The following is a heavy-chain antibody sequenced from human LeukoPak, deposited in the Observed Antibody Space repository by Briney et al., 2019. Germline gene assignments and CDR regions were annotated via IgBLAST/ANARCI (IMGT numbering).Heavy chain of an antibody. CDR3: ARYSRDLRHRTPIDY. CDR1: GYSISSGYY. Sequence: SETLSLTCAVSGYSISSGYYWGWIPQPPGKGLEWIGSIYHSGSTYYNPSLKSRVTISVDTSKNQFSLKLSSVTAADTAVYYCARYSRDLRHRTPIDYWGQGTLVTVSS. J-gene: IGHJ4*02. D-gene: IGHD2-21*01. CDR2: IYHSGST. V-gene: IGHV4-38-2*01.